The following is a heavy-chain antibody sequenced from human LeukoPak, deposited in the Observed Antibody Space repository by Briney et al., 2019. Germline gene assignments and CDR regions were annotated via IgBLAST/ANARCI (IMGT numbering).Heavy chain of an antibody. J-gene: IGHJ6*02. CDR2: ISWNSGSI. CDR1: GFTFDDYA. Sequence: PGGSLRLSCAASGFTFDDYAMHWVRQAPGKGLEWVSGISWNSGSIAYADSVKGRFTISRDNAKNSLYLQMNSLRAEDTALYYCAKDTQARGSGSYEYYYYGMDVWGQGTTVTASS. V-gene: IGHV3-9*01. CDR3: AKDTQARGSGSYEYYYYGMDV. D-gene: IGHD3-10*01.